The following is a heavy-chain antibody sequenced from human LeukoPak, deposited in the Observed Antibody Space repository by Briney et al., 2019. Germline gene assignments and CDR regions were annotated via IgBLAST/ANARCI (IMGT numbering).Heavy chain of an antibody. Sequence: GGSLRLSCAASGFTFSSYAMHWVRQAPGKGLEWVAVISYDGSNKYYADSVKGQFTISRDNSKNTLYLQMNSLRAEDTAVYYCARVAPRITMIVVVITEEAFDIWGQGTMVTVSS. J-gene: IGHJ3*02. CDR1: GFTFSSYA. V-gene: IGHV3-30-3*01. CDR3: ARVAPRITMIVVVITEEAFDI. D-gene: IGHD3-22*01. CDR2: ISYDGSNK.